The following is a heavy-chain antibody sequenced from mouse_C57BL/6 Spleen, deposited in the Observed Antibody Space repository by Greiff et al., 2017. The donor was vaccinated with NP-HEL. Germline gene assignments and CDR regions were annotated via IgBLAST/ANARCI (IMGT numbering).Heavy chain of an antibody. Sequence: QVQLQQPGAELVMPGASVKLSCKASGYTFTSYWMHWVKQRPGQGLEWIGEIDPSDSYTKYNQKFKGKSTLTVDKSSSTAYMQLSSLTSEDSAIYYCARDPRYAVFAYWGQGTLVTVSA. CDR1: GYTFTSYW. J-gene: IGHJ3*01. CDR3: ARDPRYAVFAY. V-gene: IGHV1-69*01. CDR2: IDPSDSYT.